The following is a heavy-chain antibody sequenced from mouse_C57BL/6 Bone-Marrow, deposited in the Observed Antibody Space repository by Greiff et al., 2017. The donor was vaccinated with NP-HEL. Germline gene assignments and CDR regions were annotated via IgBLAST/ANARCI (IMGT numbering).Heavy chain of an antibody. Sequence: QVQLQQSGAELVRPGASVTLSCKASGYTFTDYEMHWVKQTPVHGLEWIGAIDPETGGTAYNQKFKGKAILTADKSSSTAYMELRSLTSEDSAVYYCTREELELRREKGGQGTTLTVSS. CDR3: TREELELRREK. J-gene: IGHJ2*01. CDR1: GYTFTDYE. CDR2: IDPETGGT. D-gene: IGHD2-4*01. V-gene: IGHV1-15*01.